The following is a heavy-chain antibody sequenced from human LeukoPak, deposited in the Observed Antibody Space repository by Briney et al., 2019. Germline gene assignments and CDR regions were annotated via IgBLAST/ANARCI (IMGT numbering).Heavy chain of an antibody. Sequence: PGGSLRLSCAASGFTVSSNYMNWVRQAPWKGLEWVSVIYSGGSTYYTDSVKGRFTISRDNSKNTLYLQMNSLRVEDTAVYYCARFNYYDSSGHFDYWGQGTLVTVSS. V-gene: IGHV3-66*01. CDR2: IYSGGST. CDR3: ARFNYYDSSGHFDY. J-gene: IGHJ4*02. D-gene: IGHD3-22*01. CDR1: GFTVSSNY.